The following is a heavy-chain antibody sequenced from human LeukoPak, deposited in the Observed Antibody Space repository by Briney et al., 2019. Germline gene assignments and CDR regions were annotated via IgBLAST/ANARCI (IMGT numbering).Heavy chain of an antibody. J-gene: IGHJ3*02. Sequence: PSETLSLTCAVYGGSFSGYYWSWIRQPPGKGLEWIGEINHSGSTNYNPSLKSRVTISADTSKSQFSLKLSSVTAADTSVYYCARRPKYYYDSSGYYLSPAFDIWGQGTMVTVSS. CDR1: GGSFSGYY. D-gene: IGHD3-22*01. V-gene: IGHV4-34*01. CDR3: ARRPKYYYDSSGYYLSPAFDI. CDR2: INHSGST.